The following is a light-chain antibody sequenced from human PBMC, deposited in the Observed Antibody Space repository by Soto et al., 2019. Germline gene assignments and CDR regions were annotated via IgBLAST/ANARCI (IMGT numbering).Light chain of an antibody. J-gene: IGKJ1*01. V-gene: IGKV1-39*01. CDR3: QQTYSIPWT. CDR2: AAS. CDR1: QDISNY. Sequence: DLPMTQSPSSLSASVGDRVTITCQASQDISNYLNWYQQKPGKAPKLLIYAASSLQSGVPSRFSGSGSGTDFTLTISSLQPEDFATYYCQQTYSIPWTFGQGTKVDIK.